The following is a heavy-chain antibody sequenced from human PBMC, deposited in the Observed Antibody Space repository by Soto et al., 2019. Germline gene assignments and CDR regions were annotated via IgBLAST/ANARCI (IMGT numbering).Heavy chain of an antibody. V-gene: IGHV3-30*18. Sequence: PGGSLRLSCAASGFTFSYYGMHWVRQAPGKGLEWVAVISYDGSNKYYADSVKGRFTISRDNSKNTLYLQMNSLRAEDTAVYYCAKDLITLVRGVIPYYMDVWGKGTTVPV. CDR1: GFTFSYYG. CDR2: ISYDGSNK. D-gene: IGHD3-10*01. J-gene: IGHJ6*03. CDR3: AKDLITLVRGVIPYYMDV.